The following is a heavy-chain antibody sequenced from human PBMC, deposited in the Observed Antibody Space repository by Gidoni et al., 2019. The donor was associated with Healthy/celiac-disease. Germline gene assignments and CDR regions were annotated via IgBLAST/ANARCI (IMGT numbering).Heavy chain of an antibody. J-gene: IGHJ4*02. CDR3: ARDLGDGYAGCFDY. CDR1: GSTFSSYS. CDR2: ISRSSSYI. V-gene: IGHV3-21*01. D-gene: IGHD5-12*01. Sequence: EVQLVESGVGLVMPGGSLRPPCAASGSTFSSYSKNWVRQAPGKGLEWVSSISRSSSYIYDADSVKGRFTITRDNAKNSLYLQMNSLRAEDTAVYYCARDLGDGYAGCFDYWGQGTLVTVSS.